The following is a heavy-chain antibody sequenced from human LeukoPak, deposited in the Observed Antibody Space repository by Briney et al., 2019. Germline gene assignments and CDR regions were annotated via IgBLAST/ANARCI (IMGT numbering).Heavy chain of an antibody. J-gene: IGHJ4*02. Sequence: SETLSLTCTVSGGSISSSSYYWGWIRQPPGKGLEWIGSIYYSGSTYYNPSLKSRLNISVDTSKNQFSLKLSAVTVADTAVYYCARHRGSSPYYFDYWGQGTLVTVSS. CDR2: IYYSGST. CDR3: ARHRGSSPYYFDY. V-gene: IGHV4-39*01. CDR1: GGSISSSSYY. D-gene: IGHD6-13*01.